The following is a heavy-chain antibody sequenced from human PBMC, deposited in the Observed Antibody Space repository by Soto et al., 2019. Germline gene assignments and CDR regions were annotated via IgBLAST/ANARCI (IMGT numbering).Heavy chain of an antibody. CDR2: IYYSGST. CDR1: GGSISSYY. CDR3: ARVGQQGEYFQR. D-gene: IGHD6-13*01. V-gene: IGHV4-59*01. Sequence: LSLTCTVSGGSISSYYWSWIRPPPGKGLEWIGYIYYSGSTNYNPSLKSRVTISVDTSKNQFSLKLSSVTAADTAVYYCARVGQQGEYFQRWGQGTLVTVSS. J-gene: IGHJ1*01.